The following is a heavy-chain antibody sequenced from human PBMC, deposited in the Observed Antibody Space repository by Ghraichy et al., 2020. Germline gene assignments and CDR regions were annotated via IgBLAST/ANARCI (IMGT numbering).Heavy chain of an antibody. V-gene: IGHV4-34*01. CDR3: AICGYYNLYGMDV. CDR2: INHSGST. D-gene: IGHD3-3*01. J-gene: IGHJ6*02. Sequence: SETLSLTCAVYGGSFSGYYWSWIRQPPGKGLEWIGEINHSGSTNYNPSLKSRVTISVDTSKNQFSLKLSSVTAADTAVYYCAICGYYNLYGMDVWGQGTTVTVSS. CDR1: GGSFSGYY.